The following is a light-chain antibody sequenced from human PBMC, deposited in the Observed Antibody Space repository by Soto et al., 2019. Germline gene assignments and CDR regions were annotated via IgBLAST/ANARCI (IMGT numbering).Light chain of an antibody. CDR2: GAS. V-gene: IGKV3-20*01. Sequence: EIVLTQSPGTLSLSPGERATLSCRASQSVSNNLAWLQQKPGQTPRLLMYGASSRATGIPDRFSGSGSGTRFTLTISRLEAEDFAVYYCQQYGGSPFTFGPGTKVEI. CDR1: QSVSNN. CDR3: QQYGGSPFT. J-gene: IGKJ3*01.